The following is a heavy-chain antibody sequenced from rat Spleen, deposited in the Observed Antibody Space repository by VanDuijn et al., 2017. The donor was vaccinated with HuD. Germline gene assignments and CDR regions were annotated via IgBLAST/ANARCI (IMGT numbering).Heavy chain of an antibody. CDR1: GFSLTSNG. CDR2: ISSGGST. V-gene: IGHV2S12*01. CDR3: ARRELGGYFDY. J-gene: IGHJ2*01. Sequence: QVQLKESGPGLVQPSQTLSLTCTVSGFSLTSNGVSWVRQPPGKGLEWIAAISSGGSTYYNSALKSRLSISRDTSKSQVFLKMNSLQPEDTGTYYCARRELGGYFDYWGQGVMVTVSS. D-gene: IGHD5-1*01.